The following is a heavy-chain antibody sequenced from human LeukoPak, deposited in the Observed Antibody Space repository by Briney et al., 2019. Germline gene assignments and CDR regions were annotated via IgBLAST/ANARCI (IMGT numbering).Heavy chain of an antibody. CDR2: ISWDGGST. D-gene: IGHD5-12*01. CDR3: AKAPGGYTYTYADY. Sequence: GGSLRLSCAASGFTFDDYAMHWVRQAPGKGLEWVSLISWDGGSTSYADSVKGRFTISRDNSKNSLYLQMNSLRAEDTALYYCAKAPGGYTYTYADYWGQGTLVTVSS. J-gene: IGHJ4*02. V-gene: IGHV3-43D*03. CDR1: GFTFDDYA.